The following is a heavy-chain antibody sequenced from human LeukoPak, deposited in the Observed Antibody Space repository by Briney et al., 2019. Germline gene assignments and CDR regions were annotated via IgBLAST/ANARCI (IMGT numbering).Heavy chain of an antibody. V-gene: IGHV3-11*01. CDR2: ISSGGSTI. CDR3: ARQGDYSNSYYYYYYYMDV. J-gene: IGHJ6*03. CDR1: GFTFSDYY. Sequence: PGGSLRLSCAVSGFTFSDYYMSWIRQAPGKGLEWVSYISSGGSTISHADSVKGRFTISRDNAENSLYLQMNSLRAEDTAVYYCARQGDYSNSYYYYYYYMDVWGKGTTVTVSS. D-gene: IGHD4-11*01.